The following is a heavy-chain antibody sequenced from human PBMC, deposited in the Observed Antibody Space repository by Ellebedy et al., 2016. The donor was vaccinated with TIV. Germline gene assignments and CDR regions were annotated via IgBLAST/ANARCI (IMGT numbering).Heavy chain of an antibody. V-gene: IGHV3-49*03. CDR1: GFTFADYA. CDR3: STHIVLVTPGPGSVGY. J-gene: IGHJ4*02. D-gene: IGHD2-21*02. CDR2: IKNPAYGETT. Sequence: PGGSLRLSCTGSGFTFADYALAWFRQAPGKGLEWISFIKNPAYGETTQYAASVKGRFTILRDDSKSTAYLQMNSLKTEDTAVYYCSTHIVLVTPGPGSVGYWGQGTLVTVSS.